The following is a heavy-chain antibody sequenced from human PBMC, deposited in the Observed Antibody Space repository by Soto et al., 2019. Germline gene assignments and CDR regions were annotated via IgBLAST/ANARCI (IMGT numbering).Heavy chain of an antibody. CDR3: AHIPNYYQYDWFDP. V-gene: IGHV2-5*02. CDR1: GFSLTTRGVG. Sequence: QITLKESGPTLVKPTQTLTLTCTFSGFSLTTRGVGVGWIRQPPGKALECLALIYWDDDKRYSPSLQSRLSITKDTPKNQVVRTMTNVDPVDTATYYCAHIPNYYQYDWFDPWGQGTLVSVSS. D-gene: IGHD3-16*01. CDR2: IYWDDDK. J-gene: IGHJ5*02.